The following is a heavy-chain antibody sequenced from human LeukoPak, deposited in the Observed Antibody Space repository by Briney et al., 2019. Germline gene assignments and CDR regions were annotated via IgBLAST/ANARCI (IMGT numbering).Heavy chain of an antibody. CDR2: IYSSGST. D-gene: IGHD6-25*01. CDR1: GGSISSYY. Sequence: PSETLSLTCTVSGGSISSYYWSWIRQPPGKGLEWIGYIYSSGSTNYNPSLKSRVTISVDTSNNQFSLKLSSVTAADTAVYYCARGGRAYNWFDPWGQGTLVTVSS. J-gene: IGHJ5*02. CDR3: ARGGRAYNWFDP. V-gene: IGHV4-59*01.